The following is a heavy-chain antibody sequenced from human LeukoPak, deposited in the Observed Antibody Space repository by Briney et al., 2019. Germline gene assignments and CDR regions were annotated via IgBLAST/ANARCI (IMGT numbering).Heavy chain of an antibody. CDR2: ISYDGSNK. Sequence: GGSLRLSCAASGFTFSRYSMNWVRQAPGKGLEWVAVISYDGSNKYYADSVKGRFTISRDNSKNTLYLQMNSLRAEDTAVYYCAKDIVVVPAAADFDYWGQGTLVTVSS. CDR3: AKDIVVVPAAADFDY. J-gene: IGHJ4*02. CDR1: GFTFSRYS. D-gene: IGHD2-2*01. V-gene: IGHV3-30*18.